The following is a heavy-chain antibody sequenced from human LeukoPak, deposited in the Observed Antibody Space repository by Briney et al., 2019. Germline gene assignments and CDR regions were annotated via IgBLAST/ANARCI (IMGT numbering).Heavy chain of an antibody. CDR3: ARDRTLRPPTYMDV. V-gene: IGHV3-74*01. Sequence: GGSLRLSCAASGFTFSSYWMRWVRRAPGKGLVWVSLINSDGSSTNYADSVKGRFTISRDNAKNTLYLQMNSLRAEDTAVYYCARDRTLRPPTYMDVWGKGTTVTVSS. J-gene: IGHJ6*03. CDR1: GFTFSSYW. CDR2: INSDGSST.